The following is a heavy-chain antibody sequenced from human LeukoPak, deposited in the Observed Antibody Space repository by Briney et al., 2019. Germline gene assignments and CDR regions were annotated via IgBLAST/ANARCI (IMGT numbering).Heavy chain of an antibody. J-gene: IGHJ4*02. CDR3: ARTVYYYGSGSYPLDY. CDR2: INPNSGGT. CDR1: GYTFTSYG. D-gene: IGHD3-10*01. Sequence: ASVKVSFKASGYTFTSYGISWVRQAPGQGLEWMGWINPNSGGTNYAQKFQGRVTMTRDTSISTAYMELSRLRSDDTAVYYCARTVYYYGSGSYPLDYWGQGTLVTVSS. V-gene: IGHV1-2*02.